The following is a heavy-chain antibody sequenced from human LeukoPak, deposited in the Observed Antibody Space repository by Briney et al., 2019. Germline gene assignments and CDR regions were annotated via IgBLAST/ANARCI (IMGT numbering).Heavy chain of an antibody. Sequence: GGSLRLSCAASGFTFDDYAMHWVRQAPGKGLEWVSGISWNSGNIDHADSVKGRFTVSRDNAKNSLYLQMNSLRGDDTAFYYCAKDMAPSITMIVTAFDYWGQGTLVTVSS. CDR3: AKDMAPSITMIVTAFDY. CDR2: ISWNSGNI. CDR1: GFTFDDYA. D-gene: IGHD3-22*01. V-gene: IGHV3-9*01. J-gene: IGHJ4*02.